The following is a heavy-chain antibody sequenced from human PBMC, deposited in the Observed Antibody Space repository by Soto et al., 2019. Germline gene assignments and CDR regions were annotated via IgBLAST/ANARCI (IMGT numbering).Heavy chain of an antibody. V-gene: IGHV1-69*01. J-gene: IGHJ6*02. CDR3: AREDCSGGSCYSRYYYYGMDV. CDR2: IIPIFGTA. Sequence: QVQLVQSGAEVKKPGSSVKVSCKASGGTFSSYAISWVRQAPGQGLEWMGGIIPIFGTANYAQKFQGRVTITADESTSTAYMELSSLRSEDTAVYYCAREDCSGGSCYSRYYYYGMDVWGQGTTVTVSS. CDR1: GGTFSSYA. D-gene: IGHD2-15*01.